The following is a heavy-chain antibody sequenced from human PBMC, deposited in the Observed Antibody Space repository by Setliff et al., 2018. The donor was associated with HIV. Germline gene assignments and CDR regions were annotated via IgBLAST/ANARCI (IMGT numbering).Heavy chain of an antibody. Sequence: SETLSLTCTVSGGSISTSRYYWGWIRQPPGKGLEWIGSINYRGNTYYNPFLKSRAAISVDTSKNQISLKLSSVTAADTAVYYCASLDGSESPYIYYYYMDVWGKGTAVTVSS. CDR3: ASLDGSESPYIYYYYMDV. V-gene: IGHV4-39*01. D-gene: IGHD3-10*01. J-gene: IGHJ6*03. CDR2: INYRGNT. CDR1: GGSISTSRYY.